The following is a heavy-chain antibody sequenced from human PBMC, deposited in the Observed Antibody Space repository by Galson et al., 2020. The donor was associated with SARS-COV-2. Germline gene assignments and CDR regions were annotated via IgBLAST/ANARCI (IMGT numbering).Heavy chain of an antibody. J-gene: IGHJ5*02. CDR1: GGSISSSSYY. V-gene: IGHV4-39*07. D-gene: IGHD2-2*01. CDR3: ARDLRDIVVVPAAITNWFDP. Sequence: ASETLSLTCTVSGGSISSSSYYWGWIRQPPGKGLEWIGSIYYSGSTYYNPSLKSRVTISVDTSKNQFSLKLSSVTAADTAVYYCARDLRDIVVVPAAITNWFDPWGQGTLVTVSS. CDR2: IYYSGST.